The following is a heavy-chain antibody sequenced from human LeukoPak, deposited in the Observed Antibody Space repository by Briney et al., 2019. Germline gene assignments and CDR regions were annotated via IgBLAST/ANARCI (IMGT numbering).Heavy chain of an antibody. CDR3: GSLRYNWAPPPYYYGMDV. J-gene: IGHJ6*02. V-gene: IGHV1-69*04. CDR2: IIPILGIA. D-gene: IGHD1-20*01. Sequence: GASVKVSCKASVGTFSSYAISWVRQAPGQGLEWMGRIIPILGIANYAQKFQGRVTITADKSTGTAYMGLSSLRSEDTAVYYCGSLRYNWAPPPYYYGMDVWGQGTTVTVSS. CDR1: VGTFSSYA.